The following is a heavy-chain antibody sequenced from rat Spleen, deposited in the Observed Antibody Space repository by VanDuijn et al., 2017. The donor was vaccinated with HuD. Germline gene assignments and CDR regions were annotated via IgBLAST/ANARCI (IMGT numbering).Heavy chain of an antibody. CDR1: GFTFSNYG. D-gene: IGHD1-4*01. Sequence: EVQLVESGGGLVQPGRSLKLSCAASGFTFSNYGMHWVRQAPTRGLEWVASISPSGVGTYYRDSMKGRFTISRDNAKSTLYLQMDSLRSEDTATYYCATGGLGTTLMDAWGQGASVTVSS. CDR3: ATGGLGTTLMDA. J-gene: IGHJ4*01. V-gene: IGHV5-19*01. CDR2: ISPSGVGT.